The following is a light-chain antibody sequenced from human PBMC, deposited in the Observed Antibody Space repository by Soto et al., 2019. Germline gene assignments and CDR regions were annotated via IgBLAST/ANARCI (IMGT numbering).Light chain of an antibody. CDR3: QQYGSSPPT. CDR1: QSVSSSF. Sequence: EIVLTQSPGTLSLTPGERATLSCRASQSVSSSFLAWYQQKPGQAPRLLIYGASTRGTGIPDRFSGSGSGTDFTLTISRLEPEDFAVYSCQQYGSSPPTFGQGTKVDIK. V-gene: IGKV3-20*01. CDR2: GAS. J-gene: IGKJ1*01.